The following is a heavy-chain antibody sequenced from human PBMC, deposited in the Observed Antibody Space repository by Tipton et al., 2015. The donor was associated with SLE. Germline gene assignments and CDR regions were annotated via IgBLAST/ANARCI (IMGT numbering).Heavy chain of an antibody. D-gene: IGHD6-19*01. CDR1: GNSFPMNNYY. CDR2: IYTSGST. V-gene: IGHV4-61*02. CDR3: ARDHPVAGPFDY. J-gene: IGHJ4*02. Sequence: LRLSCLVSGNSFPMNNYYWSWIRQPAGKGLEWIGRIYTSGSTNYNPSLKSRVTMSVDTSKNQFSLKLSSVTAADTAVYYCARDHPVAGPFDYWGQGTLVTVSS.